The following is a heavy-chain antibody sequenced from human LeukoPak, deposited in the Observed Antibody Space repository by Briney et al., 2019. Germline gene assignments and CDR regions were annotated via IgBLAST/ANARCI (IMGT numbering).Heavy chain of an antibody. CDR3: TRSGPTQGPRRSNWFDH. CDR1: GGSLISGGPY. Sequence: PSEPLSLTCTVSGGSLISGGPYWGWIRQHPGQGLEWIGYIYYSGSTYYNPSLRSRLSISVDTSKSQFSLHLHSVTAADTAVYYWTRSGPTQGPRRSNWFDHWGQGTLVTVSS. V-gene: IGHV4-31*03. CDR2: IYYSGST. J-gene: IGHJ5*02.